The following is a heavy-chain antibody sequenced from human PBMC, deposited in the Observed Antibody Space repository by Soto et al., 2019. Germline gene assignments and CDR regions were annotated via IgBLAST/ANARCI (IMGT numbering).Heavy chain of an antibody. CDR2: ISYDGSNK. J-gene: IGHJ3*02. D-gene: IGHD2-21*02. CDR3: AREERHIVVVTAIRDAFDI. Sequence: GGSLRLSCAASGFTFSSYAMHWVRQAPGKGLEWVAVISYDGSNKYYADSVKGRFTISRDNSKNTLYLQMNSLRAEDTAVYYCAREERHIVVVTAIRDAFDIWGQGTMVTVSS. V-gene: IGHV3-30-3*01. CDR1: GFTFSSYA.